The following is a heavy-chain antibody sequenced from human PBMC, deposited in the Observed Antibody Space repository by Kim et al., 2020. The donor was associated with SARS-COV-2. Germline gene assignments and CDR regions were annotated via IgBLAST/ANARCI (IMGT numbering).Heavy chain of an antibody. J-gene: IGHJ4*02. D-gene: IGHD3-10*01. Sequence: YPSLKSRVAISVDTTKNQFAPKLSPVTAADTAVYYCARNYGYGSGSLYSYWGQGILVTVSS. CDR3: ARNYGYGSGSLYSY. V-gene: IGHV4-4*09.